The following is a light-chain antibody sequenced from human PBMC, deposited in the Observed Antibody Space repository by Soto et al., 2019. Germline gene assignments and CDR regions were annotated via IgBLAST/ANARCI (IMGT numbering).Light chain of an antibody. Sequence: QSVLTQPPSVSAAPGQKVTISCSGSSSNPGNNYVSWYQQLPGTAPKLLIYDNNKRPSGIPDRFSGSKSGTSATLGITGLQTGGEADYYCGTYAGSNILGVFGTGTKVTVL. J-gene: IGLJ1*01. CDR1: SSNPGNNY. V-gene: IGLV1-51*01. CDR3: GTYAGSNILGV. CDR2: DNN.